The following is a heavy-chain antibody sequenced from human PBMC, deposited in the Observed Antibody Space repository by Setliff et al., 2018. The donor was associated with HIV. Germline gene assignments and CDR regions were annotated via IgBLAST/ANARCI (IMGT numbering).Heavy chain of an antibody. CDR1: GFTFSSYS. D-gene: IGHD5-18*01. V-gene: IGHV3-21*01. Sequence: GGSLRLSCAASGFTFSSYSMNWVRQAPGKGLEWVSSISSNSSYIYYADSVKGRFTISRDNAKNSLYLQMNSLRAEDTAVYHCARKLETAMVFDYWGQGTLVTVSS. J-gene: IGHJ4*02. CDR3: ARKLETAMVFDY. CDR2: ISSNSSYI.